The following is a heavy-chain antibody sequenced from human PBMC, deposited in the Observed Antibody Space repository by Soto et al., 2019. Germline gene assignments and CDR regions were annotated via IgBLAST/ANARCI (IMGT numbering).Heavy chain of an antibody. V-gene: IGHV4-34*01. J-gene: IGHJ6*01. CDR2: INHSEST. CDR3: AGPGGKTRTLGELSWFRKVYYYYGMEF. D-gene: IGHD3-16*02. CDR1: GGYFSGYY. Sequence: SETLSRTCAVYGGYFSGYYWSCIRQPPGKGLEWIVEINHSESTNYNPSLKSRVTISVDTYKNQYSLKLSSVTAADTAVYYCAGPGGKTRTLGELSWFRKVYYYYGMEFWGQGTTVTVSS.